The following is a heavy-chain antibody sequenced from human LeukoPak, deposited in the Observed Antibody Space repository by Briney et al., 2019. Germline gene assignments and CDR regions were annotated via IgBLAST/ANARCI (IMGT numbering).Heavy chain of an antibody. CDR1: GYTLTELS. J-gene: IGHJ4*02. V-gene: IGHV1-24*01. D-gene: IGHD3-22*01. CDR3: ARDYYYDSSGYYSFGD. CDR2: FDPEDGET. Sequence: GASVKVSCKVSGYTLTELSMHWVRQAPGKGLEWMGGFDPEDGETIYAQKFQGRVTMTEDTSTDTAYMELSSLRSEDTAVYYCARDYYYDSSGYYSFGDWGQGTLVTVSS.